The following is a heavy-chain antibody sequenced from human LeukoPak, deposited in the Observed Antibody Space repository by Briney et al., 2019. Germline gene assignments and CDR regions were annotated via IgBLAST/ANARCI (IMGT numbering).Heavy chain of an antibody. J-gene: IGHJ4*02. Sequence: ASVKVSCKASGYTFTGNYMYWVRQAPGQGLEWMGWINTNTGGANYAQKFQGRVTLTRDTPISTAYMELSRLTSDDTAVYYCARARGSYSFDYGGQGTLVTVSS. CDR2: INTNTGGA. CDR1: GYTFTGNY. D-gene: IGHD1-26*01. V-gene: IGHV1-2*02. CDR3: ARARGSYSFDY.